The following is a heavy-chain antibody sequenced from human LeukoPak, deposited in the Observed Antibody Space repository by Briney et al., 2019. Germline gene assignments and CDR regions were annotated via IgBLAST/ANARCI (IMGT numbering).Heavy chain of an antibody. J-gene: IGHJ4*02. CDR2: IRYEGSEG. CDR1: GFTFSTYG. CDR3: AKVGYGWYEVDY. D-gene: IGHD6-19*01. Sequence: GGSLRLSCAASGFTFSTYGMHWVRQAPGKGLDWVAFIRYEGSEGYYADSVKDRFTVSRDNSKNTLYLQMSSLRVEDTAVYYCAKVGYGWYEVDYWGQGPLVTVSS. V-gene: IGHV3-30*02.